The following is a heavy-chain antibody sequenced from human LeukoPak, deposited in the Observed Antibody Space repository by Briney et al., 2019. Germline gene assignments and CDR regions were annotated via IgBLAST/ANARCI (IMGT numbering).Heavy chain of an antibody. D-gene: IGHD4-17*01. V-gene: IGHV4-39*01. J-gene: IGHJ3*02. CDR2: IYYSGST. CDR3: ARPTVTALDAFGI. CDR1: GGSISSSSYY. Sequence: SETLSLTCTVSGGSISSSSYYWGWIRQPPGKGLEWIGSIYYSGSTYYNPSLKSRVTISVDTSKNQFSLKLSSVTAADTAVYYCARPTVTALDAFGIWGQGTMVTVSS.